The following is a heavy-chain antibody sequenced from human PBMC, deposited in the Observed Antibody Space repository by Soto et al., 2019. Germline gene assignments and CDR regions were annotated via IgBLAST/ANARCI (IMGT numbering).Heavy chain of an antibody. CDR3: ARWEQPLFDY. CDR2: ISSDGRHK. J-gene: IGHJ4*02. Sequence: QVQLVESGGGVVQPGRSLRLSCAASGFTVSAYTMHWVRQAPGKGLEWVAVISSDGRHKYYADSLKGRFTISRDNSTNTLYLQMNSLRAEDTAVYYCARWEQPLFDYWGQGTLVTVSS. CDR1: GFTVSAYT. V-gene: IGHV3-30*04. D-gene: IGHD1-26*01.